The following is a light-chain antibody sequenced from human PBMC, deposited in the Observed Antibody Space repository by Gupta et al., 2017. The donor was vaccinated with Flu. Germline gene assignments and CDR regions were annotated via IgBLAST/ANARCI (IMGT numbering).Light chain of an antibody. CDR2: GAR. Sequence: QSALTQPVSVSGSPGQPITISCTGPYSDVGTFDLVSWYQQHPGKVPTLIIYGARERPSGVSYRFSGSKSGNTASLTISELQAEDEADYYCCSYSVSSTMLFGGGTRLTVL. CDR1: YSDVGTFDL. V-gene: IGLV2-23*01. J-gene: IGLJ3*02. CDR3: CSYSVSSTML.